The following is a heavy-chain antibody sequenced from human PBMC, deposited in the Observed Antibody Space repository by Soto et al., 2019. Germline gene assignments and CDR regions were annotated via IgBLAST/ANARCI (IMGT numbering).Heavy chain of an antibody. V-gene: IGHV3-64D*06. J-gene: IGHJ4*02. CDR3: VKANSGYDKGTHYY. CDR2: ISSNGGST. CDR1: GFTFSSYA. D-gene: IGHD5-12*01. Sequence: GGSLRLSCSASGFTFSSYAIHWVRQAPGKGLEYVSAISSNGGSTYYADSVKGRFTISRDNSKNTLYLQMSSLRAEDTAVYYCVKANSGYDKGTHYYWGQGTLVTVSS.